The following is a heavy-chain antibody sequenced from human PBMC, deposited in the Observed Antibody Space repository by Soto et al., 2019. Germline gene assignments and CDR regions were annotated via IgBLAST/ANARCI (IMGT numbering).Heavy chain of an antibody. CDR3: VAYCSGGTCSGPPDGLAV. CDR1: GGSFNFYS. CDR2: MITAFGSP. Sequence: QVHLVQSGAEVRKPGSSVKVSCKASGGSFNFYSIGWVRQAPGQGLEWIGRMITAFGSPTSAQKFQARVSFPSDKSTSTAYMELSSLTSEATGVYYCVAYCSGGTCSGPPDGLAVWGRGTTVVVSS. D-gene: IGHD2-15*01. V-gene: IGHV1-69*06. J-gene: IGHJ6*02.